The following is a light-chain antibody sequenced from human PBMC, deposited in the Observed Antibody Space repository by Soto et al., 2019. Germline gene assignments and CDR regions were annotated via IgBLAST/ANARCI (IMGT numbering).Light chain of an antibody. CDR2: GAS. V-gene: IGKV3-15*01. CDR1: QSVSSN. CDR3: QQYHKWPPIT. Sequence: IVLTQSPATLSFSPGEGATLSCSASQSVSSNLAWYQQKPGQAPRLLIYGASTRAAGVPARFRGGGSGTEFTLVISSLQSEDSAVYYCQQYHKWPPITFGQGTRLEI. J-gene: IGKJ5*01.